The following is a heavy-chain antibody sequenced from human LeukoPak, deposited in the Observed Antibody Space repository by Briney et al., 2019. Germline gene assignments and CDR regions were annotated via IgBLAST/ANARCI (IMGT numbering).Heavy chain of an antibody. CDR1: GGSISSYY. V-gene: IGHV4-59*08. CDR2: IYWSGST. D-gene: IGHD2-15*01. Sequence: PSETLSLTCTVSGGSISSYYWSWVRQPPGKGLEGVGYIYWSGSTNYNPSLKSRVTISVDPSKNQFSLKLSSVTAADTAAYYCARVQHLRYCSGGSCYWFDPWGQGTLVTVSS. J-gene: IGHJ5*02. CDR3: ARVQHLRYCSGGSCYWFDP.